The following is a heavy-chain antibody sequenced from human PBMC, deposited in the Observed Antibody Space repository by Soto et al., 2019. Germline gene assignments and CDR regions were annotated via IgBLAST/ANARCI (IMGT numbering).Heavy chain of an antibody. CDR3: ARGRTYYYDSSGPNTDY. CDR1: GYTFTSYD. CDR2: MNPNSGNT. V-gene: IGHV1-8*01. J-gene: IGHJ4*02. D-gene: IGHD3-22*01. Sequence: QVQLVQSGAEVKKPGASVKVSCKASGYTFTSYDINWVRQATGHGLEWMGWMNPNSGNTGYAQKFQGRVTMTRNTSISTAYMELSSLRSEDTAGYYCARGRTYYYDSSGPNTDYWGQGTLVTVSS.